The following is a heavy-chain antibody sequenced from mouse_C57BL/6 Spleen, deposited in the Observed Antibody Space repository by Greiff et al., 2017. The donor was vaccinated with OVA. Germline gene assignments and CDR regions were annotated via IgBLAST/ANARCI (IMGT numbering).Heavy chain of an antibody. CDR3: ARVGDGYYVWFAY. V-gene: IGHV3-1*01. Sequence: EVQLQESGPGMVKPSQSLSLTCTVTGYSITSGYDWHWIRHFPGNKLEWMGYISYSGSTNYNPSLKSRISITHDTSKNHFFLKLNSVTTEDTATYYCARVGDGYYVWFAYWGQGTLVTVSA. CDR1: GYSITSGYD. D-gene: IGHD2-3*01. J-gene: IGHJ3*01. CDR2: ISYSGST.